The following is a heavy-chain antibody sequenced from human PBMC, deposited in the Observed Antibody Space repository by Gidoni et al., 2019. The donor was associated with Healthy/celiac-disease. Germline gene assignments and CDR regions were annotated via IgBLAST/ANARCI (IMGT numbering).Heavy chain of an antibody. CDR1: GYTFTSYY. Sequence: QVQLVQSGAEVKKPGASVKVSCKASGYTFTSYYMHWVQQAPGQGLEWMGIINPSGGSTSYAQKFQGRVTMTRDTSTSTVYMELSSLRSEDTAVYYCARDLPANYYYYGMDVWGQGTTVTVSS. J-gene: IGHJ6*02. CDR2: INPSGGST. CDR3: ARDLPANYYYYGMDV. D-gene: IGHD2-2*01. V-gene: IGHV1-46*01.